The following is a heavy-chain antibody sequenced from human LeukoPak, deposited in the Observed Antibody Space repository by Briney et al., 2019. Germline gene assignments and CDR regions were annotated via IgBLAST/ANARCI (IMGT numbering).Heavy chain of an antibody. CDR3: VRGIYYRGGYYFDL. V-gene: IGHV4-30-2*06. D-gene: IGHD3-22*01. J-gene: IGHJ4*02. CDR1: GDSISSKTYS. Sequence: SQTLSLTCAVSGDSISSKTYSWNWIRQSPGKGLKWIGYIYHSGNIYYNPSLRSRVTISIDNSKNQFSLQVRSVTAADTAIYYCVRGIYYRGGYYFDLWGQGRLVTVSS. CDR2: IYHSGNI.